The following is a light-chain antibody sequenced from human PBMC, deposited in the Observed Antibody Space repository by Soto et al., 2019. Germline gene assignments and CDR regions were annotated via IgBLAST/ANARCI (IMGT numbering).Light chain of an antibody. V-gene: IGKV3-11*01. J-gene: IGKJ4*01. CDR3: QQRSSWLT. CDR2: DTS. CDR1: QSIRNF. Sequence: ETVLTQSPATLSLSPGERATLSCRASQSIRNFLAWYQQKPGQAPRLLIYDTSNRATGIPARFSGSGSGTDFTLTISSLEPEDCAVYYCQQRSSWLTFGGGNKVEIK.